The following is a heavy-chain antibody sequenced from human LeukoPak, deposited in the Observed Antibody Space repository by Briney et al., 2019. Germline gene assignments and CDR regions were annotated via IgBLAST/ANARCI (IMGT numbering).Heavy chain of an antibody. Sequence: GGSLRLSCAASGFTFSSYSMNWVRQAPGKGLEWVSSISSSSSYIYYADSVKGRFTISRDNAKNTVYLQMNGLRAEDTAVYYCTRGQSPRHDAFDIWGQGTMVTVSS. CDR3: TRGQSPRHDAFDI. CDR2: ISSSSSYI. CDR1: GFTFSSYS. V-gene: IGHV3-21*03. J-gene: IGHJ3*02.